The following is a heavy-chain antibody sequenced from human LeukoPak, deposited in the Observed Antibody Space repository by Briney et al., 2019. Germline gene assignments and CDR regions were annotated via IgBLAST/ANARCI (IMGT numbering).Heavy chain of an antibody. V-gene: IGHV1-18*01. D-gene: IGHD3-10*01. CDR2: ISAYNGNT. CDR1: GYTFTSYG. CDR3: ATSYGSGSYFGY. Sequence: ASVKVSCKASGYTFTSYGISWVRRAPGQGLERMGWISAYNGNTNYAQKLQGRVTMTTDTSTSTAYMELRSLRSDDTAVYYCATSYGSGSYFGYWGQGTLVTVSS. J-gene: IGHJ4*02.